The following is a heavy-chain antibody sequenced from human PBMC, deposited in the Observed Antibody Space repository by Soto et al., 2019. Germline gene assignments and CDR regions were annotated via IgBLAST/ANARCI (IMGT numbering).Heavy chain of an antibody. CDR3: AKRRSISNKLFFDH. V-gene: IGHV2-5*01. CDR2: LYWNDDE. CDR1: GFSINTGGVG. D-gene: IGHD4-4*01. J-gene: IGHJ4*02. Sequence: QITLRESGPTLVTPTQPLTLSCTLSGFSINTGGVGVGWIRQPPGKAPEWLALLYWNDDEWYSPSLSYRLSVTKDASENRVVLTMTHLDPTDTGTYYCAKRRSISNKLFFDHWGQGALVTVSS.